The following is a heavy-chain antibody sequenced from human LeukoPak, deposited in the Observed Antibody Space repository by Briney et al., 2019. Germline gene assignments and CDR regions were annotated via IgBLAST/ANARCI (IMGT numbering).Heavy chain of an antibody. V-gene: IGHV1-69*13. D-gene: IGHD2-2*01. J-gene: IGHJ6*02. Sequence: GASVKASCKASGGTFSSYAISWVRQAPGQGLEWMGGIIPIFGTANYAQKFQGRVTITADESTSTAYMELSSLRSEDTAVYYCARDYTLYCSSTSCYAEETYYYYGMDVWGQGTTVTVSS. CDR2: IIPIFGTA. CDR3: ARDYTLYCSSTSCYAEETYYYYGMDV. CDR1: GGTFSSYA.